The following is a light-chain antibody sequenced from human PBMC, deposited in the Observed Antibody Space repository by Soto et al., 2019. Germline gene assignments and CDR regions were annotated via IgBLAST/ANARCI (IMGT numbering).Light chain of an antibody. Sequence: QSVLTQPASVSGSPGQSITISCTGSGRDIGAYDYVSWYQQHPGKAPKLLIYGVKNRPSGVSYRFSASKSAFTASLTISGXXXXXXXXYXCSSYTTSYFYVFGPGTKLTVL. CDR3: SSYTTSYFYV. J-gene: IGLJ1*01. CDR1: GRDIGAYDY. CDR2: GVK. V-gene: IGLV2-14*01.